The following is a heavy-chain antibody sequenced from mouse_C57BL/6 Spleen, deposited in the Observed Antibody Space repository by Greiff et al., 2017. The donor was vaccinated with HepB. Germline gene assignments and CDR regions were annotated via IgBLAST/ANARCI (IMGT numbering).Heavy chain of an antibody. CDR3: TREEWLLPYAMDY. CDR1: GFTFSSYA. D-gene: IGHD2-3*01. J-gene: IGHJ4*01. V-gene: IGHV5-9-1*02. CDR2: ISSGGDYI. Sequence: EVQGVESGEGLVKPGGSLKLSCAASGFTFSSYAMSWVRQTPEKRLEWVAYISSGGDYIYYADTVKGRFTISRDNARNTLYLQMSSLKSEDTAMYYCTREEWLLPYAMDYWGQGTSVTVSS.